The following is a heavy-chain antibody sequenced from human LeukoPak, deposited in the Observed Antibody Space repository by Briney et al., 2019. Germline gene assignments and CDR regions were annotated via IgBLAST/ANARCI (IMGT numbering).Heavy chain of an antibody. CDR3: ARDRGYSGYDWDYYYYYYMDV. J-gene: IGHJ6*03. Sequence: ASVKVSCKASGYTFTCYYMHWVRQAPGRGLEWMGWINPNSGGTNYAQKVQGRVTMTRDTSISTAYMELSRLRSDDTAVYYCARDRGYSGYDWDYYYYYYMDVWGKGTTVTVSS. CDR1: GYTFTCYY. V-gene: IGHV1-2*02. D-gene: IGHD5-12*01. CDR2: INPNSGGT.